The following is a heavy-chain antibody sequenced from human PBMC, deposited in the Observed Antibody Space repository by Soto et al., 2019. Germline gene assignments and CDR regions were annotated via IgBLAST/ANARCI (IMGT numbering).Heavy chain of an antibody. CDR1: GGTFSSYA. CDR2: IIPIFGTA. CDR3: ANRVLTGYYNGGWFDP. J-gene: IGHJ5*02. Sequence: ASVKVSCKASGGTFSSYAISWVRQAPGQGLEWMGGIIPIFGTANYAQKFQGRVTITADESTSTAYMELSSLRSEDTAVYYCANRVLTGYYNGGWFDPWGQGTLVTVSS. D-gene: IGHD3-9*01. V-gene: IGHV1-69*13.